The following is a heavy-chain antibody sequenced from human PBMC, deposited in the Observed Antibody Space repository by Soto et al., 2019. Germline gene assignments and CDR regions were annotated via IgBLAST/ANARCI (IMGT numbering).Heavy chain of an antibody. CDR2: IWFDGSRQ. D-gene: IGHD6-13*01. Sequence: QVQLVESGGGVVQPGRSLRLSCASSGFTFSRYGMHWVRQAPGKGLEWVGVIWFDGSRQFYADSVKGRFTFSRDNSKNTLYLQMNSLRAEDTAVYYCARDRLQQLGPPYAYYYMDVWGKGTTVTVSS. CDR1: GFTFSRYG. J-gene: IGHJ6*03. V-gene: IGHV3-33*01. CDR3: ARDRLQQLGPPYAYYYMDV.